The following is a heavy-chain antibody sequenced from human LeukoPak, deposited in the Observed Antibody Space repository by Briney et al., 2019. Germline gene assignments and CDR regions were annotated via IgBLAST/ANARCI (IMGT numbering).Heavy chain of an antibody. V-gene: IGHV3-21*06. D-gene: IGHD3-16*02. CDR2: LIGSGTKT. CDR3: ARGALVIDY. CDR1: GFTFSSYP. J-gene: IGHJ4*02. Sequence: GGSLRLSCAASGFTFSSYPMSWVRQVPGKGLEWVSTLIGSGTKTYYADSVKGRFTVSRDNPKNSLYLQMNSLRAEDTAVYYCARGALVIDYWGQGALVTVSS.